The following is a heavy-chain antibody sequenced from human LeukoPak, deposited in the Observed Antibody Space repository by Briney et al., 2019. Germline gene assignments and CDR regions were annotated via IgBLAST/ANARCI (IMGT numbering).Heavy chain of an antibody. CDR3: AKVRLGYCSGGSCSRGGTSMDV. Sequence: GGSLRLSCAASGFTSSSYGMHWVRQAPGKGLEWVAFIRFDGSYNSYSDSVKGRFTISRDNSKNTLYLQMNSLRAEDTAVYYCAKVRLGYCSGGSCSRGGTSMDVWGRGTTVTISS. CDR1: GFTSSSYG. D-gene: IGHD2-15*01. CDR2: IRFDGSYN. V-gene: IGHV3-30*02. J-gene: IGHJ6*03.